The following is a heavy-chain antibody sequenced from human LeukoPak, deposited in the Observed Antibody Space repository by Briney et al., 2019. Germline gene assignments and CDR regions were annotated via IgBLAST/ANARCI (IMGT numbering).Heavy chain of an antibody. J-gene: IGHJ2*01. CDR1: GGSISSYY. D-gene: IGHD6-6*01. Sequence: SETLSLTCTVSGGSISSYYWSWIRQPPGKGLEWIGYIYYSGSTNYNPFLKSRVTISVDTSKNQFSLKLSSVTAADTAVYYCARPRRTEGTAARRSHWYFDLWGRGTLVTVSS. CDR3: ARPRRTEGTAARRSHWYFDL. V-gene: IGHV4-59*01. CDR2: IYYSGST.